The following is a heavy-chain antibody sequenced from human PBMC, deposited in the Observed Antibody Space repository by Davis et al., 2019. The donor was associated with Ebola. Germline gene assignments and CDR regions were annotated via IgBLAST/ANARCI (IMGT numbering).Heavy chain of an antibody. V-gene: IGHV3-74*01. CDR1: GFTFSSCW. J-gene: IGHJ4*02. CDR2: INSDGSTI. Sequence: GESLKISCAASGFTFSSCWMHWVRQVPGKGLVWVSRINSDGSTINYADSVKGRFTISRDNAKNTLYLQMNSLRAEDTAVYYCVTLPTSGSHYGFQGGWGQGTLVTVSS. CDR3: VTLPTSGSHYGFQGG. D-gene: IGHD1-26*01.